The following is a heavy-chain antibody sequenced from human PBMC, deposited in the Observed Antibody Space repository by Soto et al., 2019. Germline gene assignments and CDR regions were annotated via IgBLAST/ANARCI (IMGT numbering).Heavy chain of an antibody. D-gene: IGHD6-19*01. J-gene: IGHJ6*02. Sequence: GESLKISCKGSGYSFTSYWIGWVRQMPGKGLEWMGVIYPGDSDTRYSPSFQGQVTISADKSISTAYLQWSSLKASDTAMYYCARQTAVAGPYYYYGMDVWGQGTTVTVS. V-gene: IGHV5-51*01. CDR1: GYSFTSYW. CDR3: ARQTAVAGPYYYYGMDV. CDR2: IYPGDSDT.